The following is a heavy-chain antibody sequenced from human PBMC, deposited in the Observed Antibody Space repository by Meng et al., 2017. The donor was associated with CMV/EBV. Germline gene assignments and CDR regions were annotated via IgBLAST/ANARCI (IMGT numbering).Heavy chain of an antibody. Sequence: GVLKISCAASGFTFSSYWMSWVRQAPGKGLEWVANIKQDGSEKYYVDSVKGRFTISRDNAKNSLYLQMNSLRAEDTAVYYCARTRTYNWFDPWGQGTLVTVSS. J-gene: IGHJ5*02. CDR1: GFTFSSYW. CDR2: IKQDGSEK. CDR3: ARTRTYNWFDP. V-gene: IGHV3-7*01.